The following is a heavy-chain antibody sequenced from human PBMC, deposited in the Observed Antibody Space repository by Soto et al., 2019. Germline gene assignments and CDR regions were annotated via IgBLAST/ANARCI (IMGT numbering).Heavy chain of an antibody. Sequence: SGSAGTPRRQAYLLCRLLHAKKKGLEWLGYIYYSGSTYYNSSLKSRVTISVDTSTNQFYLKLRSVTAADTAVYYCARDLVFLLRWGQ. D-gene: IGHD2-8*01. CDR3: ARDLVFLLR. CDR1: AGTPRRQAYL. CDR2: IYYSGST. V-gene: IGHV4-30-4*08. J-gene: IGHJ6*01.